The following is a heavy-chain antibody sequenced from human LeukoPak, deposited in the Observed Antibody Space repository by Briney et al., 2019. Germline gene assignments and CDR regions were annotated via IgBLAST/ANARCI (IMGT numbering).Heavy chain of an antibody. CDR1: GDSISSDIW. D-gene: IGHD2-8*01. J-gene: IGHJ4*02. Sequence: PSGTLSLTCAVSGDSISSDIWWNWVRQPPGKGLEWIGEINHSGSTNYNPSLKSRVTISVDTSKNQFSLKLSSVTAADTAVYYCARGISCTNGVCHDYWGQGTLVTVSS. CDR2: INHSGST. CDR3: ARGISCTNGVCHDY. V-gene: IGHV4-4*02.